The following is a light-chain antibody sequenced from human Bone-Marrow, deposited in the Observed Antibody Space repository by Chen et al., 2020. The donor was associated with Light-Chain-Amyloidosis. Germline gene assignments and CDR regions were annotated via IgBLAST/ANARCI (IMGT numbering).Light chain of an antibody. J-gene: IGKJ3*01. CDR1: KDIYNY. CDR2: DAS. Sequence: DIQMSQSPSSLSASVGDRVNLSFQASKDIYNYLNWFQQKPGKAPTLLMYDASSLETGVPSRFRGRGTGTDFTFTISRLQPEDIATYYCQQYYSLPFTFGPGTKVEIK. CDR3: QQYYSLPFT. V-gene: IGKV1-33*01.